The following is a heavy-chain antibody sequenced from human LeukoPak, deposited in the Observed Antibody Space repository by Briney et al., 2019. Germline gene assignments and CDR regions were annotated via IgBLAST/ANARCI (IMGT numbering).Heavy chain of an antibody. V-gene: IGHV1-18*01. D-gene: IGHD1-26*01. J-gene: IGHJ6*03. CDR3: ARGRDSGSYPNYYYYMDV. Sequence: ASVKVSCKASGYTFTSYGISWVRQAPGQGLEWMGWISAYNGNTNYAQKLQGRVTMTTDTSTSTAYMELRSLRSDGTAVYYCARGRDSGSYPNYYYYMDVWGKGTTVTVSS. CDR1: GYTFTSYG. CDR2: ISAYNGNT.